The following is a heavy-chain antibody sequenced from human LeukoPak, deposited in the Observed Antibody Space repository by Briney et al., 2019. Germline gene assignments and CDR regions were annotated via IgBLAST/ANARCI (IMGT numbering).Heavy chain of an antibody. D-gene: IGHD2-8*02. V-gene: IGHV4-59*01. CDR3: ARAQGGVSWFDP. Sequence: QPSETPSLTCTVSGGSISSYYWSWIRQPPGKGLEWIGYIYYSGSTNYNPSLKSRVTISVDTSKNQSSLKLSSVTAADTAVYYCARAQGGVSWFDPWGQGTLVTVSS. CDR1: GGSISSYY. J-gene: IGHJ5*02. CDR2: IYYSGST.